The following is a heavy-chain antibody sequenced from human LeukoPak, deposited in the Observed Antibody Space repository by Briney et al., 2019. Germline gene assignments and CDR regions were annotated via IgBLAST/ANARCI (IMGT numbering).Heavy chain of an antibody. V-gene: IGHV3-33*08. CDR3: ARDRIVVVPAAPYYYYGMDV. J-gene: IGHJ6*02. CDR1: GFTFSSYA. Sequence: GGSLRLSCAASGFTFSSYAMSWVRQAPGKGLEWVAVIWYDGSNKYYADSVKGRFTISRDNSKNTLYLQMNSLRAEDTAVYYCARDRIVVVPAAPYYYYGMDVWGQGTTVTVSS. D-gene: IGHD2-2*01. CDR2: IWYDGSNK.